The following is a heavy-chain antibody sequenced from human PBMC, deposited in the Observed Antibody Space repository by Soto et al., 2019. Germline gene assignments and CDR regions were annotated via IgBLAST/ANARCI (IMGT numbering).Heavy chain of an antibody. D-gene: IGHD2-21*02. J-gene: IGHJ4*02. CDR1: GGSFSAYY. Sequence: PSETLSLTCAVYGGSFSAYYWSRIRQPPGKGLEWIGEINHSGSTNYNPSLKSRVTISVDTSKNQFSLKLSSVTAADTAVYYCARGVEHIVVVTALFLDYWGQGTLVTVSS. V-gene: IGHV4-34*01. CDR3: ARGVEHIVVVTALFLDY. CDR2: INHSGST.